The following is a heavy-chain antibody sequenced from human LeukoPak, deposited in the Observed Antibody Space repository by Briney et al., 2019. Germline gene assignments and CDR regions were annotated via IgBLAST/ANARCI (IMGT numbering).Heavy chain of an antibody. D-gene: IGHD6-13*01. J-gene: IGHJ4*02. V-gene: IGHV1-69*04. CDR2: IIPILGIA. CDR3: TGGSTWSLFDY. Sequence: SVKVSCKASGGTFSSYAISWVRQAPGQGLEWMGRIIPILGIANYAQKFQGRVTITADKSTSTAYMELSSLRSEDTAVYYCTGGSTWSLFDYWGQGTLVTVSS. CDR1: GGTFSSYA.